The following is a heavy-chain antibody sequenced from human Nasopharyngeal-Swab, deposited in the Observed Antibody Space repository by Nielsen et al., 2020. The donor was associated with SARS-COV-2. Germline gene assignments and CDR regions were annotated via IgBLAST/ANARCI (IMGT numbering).Heavy chain of an antibody. CDR3: ARGLRVLGNFDY. D-gene: IGHD7-27*01. CDR2: IRGTSGYK. J-gene: IGHJ4*02. Sequence: GESLKISCAASGFTFSTYSMNWVRQVPGKGLEWVSFIRGTSGYKNYADSVKGRFTISRDNVKKSLYLQMNNLRAGDTAVYYCARGLRVLGNFDYWGQGTLVTVSS. V-gene: IGHV3-21*01. CDR1: GFTFSTYS.